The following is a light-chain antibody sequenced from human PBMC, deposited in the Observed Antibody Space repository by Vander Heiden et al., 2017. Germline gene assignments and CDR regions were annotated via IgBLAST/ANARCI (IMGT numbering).Light chain of an antibody. CDR3: MQALQNPT. CDR2: LGS. V-gene: IGKV2-28*01. CDR1: QSLLHNNGYNY. J-gene: IGKJ1*01. Sequence: DIVMTQSPLSLPVTPGEPASIPCRSSQSLLHNNGYNYLDWYLQKPGQSPQLLIYLGSNRASGVPDRFTGSGSGTDFTLKISRVEAEDVGVYYCMQALQNPTFGPGTKVEIK.